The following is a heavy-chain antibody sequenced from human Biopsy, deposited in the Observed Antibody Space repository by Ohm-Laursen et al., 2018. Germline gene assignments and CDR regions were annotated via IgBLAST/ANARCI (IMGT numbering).Heavy chain of an antibody. CDR3: ARDSSRRAREGGMDV. J-gene: IGHJ6*02. D-gene: IGHD6-6*01. CDR2: ISETSSHI. CDR1: GFSVSSYD. V-gene: IGHV3-21*01. Sequence: SLRLSCAASGFSVSSYDMNWVRQAPGKGLEWISYISETSSHIYDADSVRGRSTVARDIAKNSLYLQLNSLRVEDTAAYYCARDSSRRAREGGMDVWGQGTTVTVSS.